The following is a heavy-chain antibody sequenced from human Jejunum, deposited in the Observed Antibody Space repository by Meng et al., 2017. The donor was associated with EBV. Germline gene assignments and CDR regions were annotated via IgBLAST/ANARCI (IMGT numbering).Heavy chain of an antibody. CDR2: ISSGSSFI. CDR3: VRDSSFNVH. Sequence: ELKLVGSGGGLVKPWGSLRLSCAASGVTFSSYSMNWVRQAQGKGLEWVSYISSGSSFIYYEDSVKGRFTISRDDAKNSLSLQMNNLGADDTAVYYCVRDSSFNVHWGQGTLVTVSS. V-gene: IGHV3-21*02. D-gene: IGHD3-16*02. CDR1: GVTFSSYS. J-gene: IGHJ4*02.